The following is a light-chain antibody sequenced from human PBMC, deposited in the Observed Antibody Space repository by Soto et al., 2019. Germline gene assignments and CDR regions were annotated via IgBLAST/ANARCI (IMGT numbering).Light chain of an antibody. CDR1: TGPVTGGHY. CDR2: DTN. Sequence: QAVVTQPRSLTVSAGGTATLACGSSTGPVTGGHYPYWFHQKPRQAPRTLIYDTNNTHSWTPARFSGSLLGGKAALTLSGAQPEDEAEYYCLLSYSGARVFGSGTKVTL. J-gene: IGLJ1*01. CDR3: LLSYSGARV. V-gene: IGLV7-46*01.